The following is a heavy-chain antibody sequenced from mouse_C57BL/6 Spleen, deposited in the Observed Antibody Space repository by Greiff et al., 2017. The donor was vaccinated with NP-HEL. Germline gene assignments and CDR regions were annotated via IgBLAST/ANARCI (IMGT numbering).Heavy chain of an antibody. CDR3: ATYYTPFFDY. V-gene: IGHV5-6*01. D-gene: IGHD2-12*01. CDR2: ISSGGSYT. Sequence: EVKLVESGGDLVKPGGSLKLSCAASGFTFSSYGMSWVRQTPDKRLEWVATISSGGSYTYYPDSVKGRFTISRDNAKNTLYLQMSSLKSEDTAMYYCATYYTPFFDYWGQGTTLTVSS. CDR1: GFTFSSYG. J-gene: IGHJ2*01.